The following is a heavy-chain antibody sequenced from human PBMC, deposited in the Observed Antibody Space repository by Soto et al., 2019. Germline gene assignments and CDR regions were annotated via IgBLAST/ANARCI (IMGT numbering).Heavy chain of an antibody. D-gene: IGHD3-16*01. Sequence: QVQLVQSGDEVKKPGASVKVSCKASGYIFVNYGIAWVRQAPRQGLEWMGWISPYTGNTHSASKVQGRLTMTTDTSTGTAYMDLGSLTSDDTAVYYFVMVDNYVTPTPQDVWGEGTTVSVSS. V-gene: IGHV1-18*01. CDR2: ISPYTGNT. J-gene: IGHJ6*04. CDR3: VMVDNYVTPTPQDV. CDR1: GYIFVNYG.